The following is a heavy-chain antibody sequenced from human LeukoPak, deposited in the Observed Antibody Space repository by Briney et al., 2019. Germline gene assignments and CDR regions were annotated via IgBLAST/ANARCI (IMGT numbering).Heavy chain of an antibody. V-gene: IGHV5-51*01. J-gene: IGHJ3*02. CDR2: IYAGDSDT. CDR3: ARAPSHYGGYDWGAFDI. CDR1: KYSFTNYW. D-gene: IGHD5-12*01. Sequence: PGESLKISCQDSKYSFTNYWIGWVRQMPGKGLEWVGIIYAGDSDTNYSPSFQGRVTMSVDKSTSIAYLQWSSLKASDTAIYYCARAPSHYGGYDWGAFDIWGQGTLVTVSA.